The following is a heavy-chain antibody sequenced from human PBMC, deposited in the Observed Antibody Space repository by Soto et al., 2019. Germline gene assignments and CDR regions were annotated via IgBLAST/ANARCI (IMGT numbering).Heavy chain of an antibody. V-gene: IGHV3-30*18. J-gene: IGHJ6*02. CDR2: LSYDGSNK. CDR3: AKDFFCSSSWYFGYYGMDV. Sequence: QVQLVESGGGVVQPGRSLRLSCAASGFTFSSYAMHWVRQAPGRGLEWLAVLSYDGSNKYYADSVKGRFTISRDNSKNTLYLQMNSLRAEDTAVYYCAKDFFCSSSWYFGYYGMDVWGQGTTVTVSS. CDR1: GFTFSSYA. D-gene: IGHD6-13*01.